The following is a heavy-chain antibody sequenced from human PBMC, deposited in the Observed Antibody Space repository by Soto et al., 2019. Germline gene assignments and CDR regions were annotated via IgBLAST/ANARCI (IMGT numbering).Heavy chain of an antibody. D-gene: IGHD3-3*01. J-gene: IGHJ6*03. V-gene: IGHV4-34*01. Sequence: VDGESFSGYYWTWIRQPPGKGLEWIGEINDSGSTNHKPSLKSRVTMSIDTSKNQFSLNLRSVTAADTGVYYCAKGGRFPEARYYFLDVWGNGTTVTVSS. CDR3: AKGGRFPEARYYFLDV. CDR1: GESFSGYY. CDR2: INDSGST.